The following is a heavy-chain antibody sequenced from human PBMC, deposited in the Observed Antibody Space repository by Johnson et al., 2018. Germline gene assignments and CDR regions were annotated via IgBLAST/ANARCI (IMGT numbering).Heavy chain of an antibody. V-gene: IGHV3-30*18. CDR1: GFTFSSYG. J-gene: IGHJ6*03. D-gene: IGHD5-24*01. Sequence: QVELVESGGGLVQPGGSLRLSCAASGFTFSSYGMHWVRQAPGKGLAWVAVISYDGSNKYYADSVKGRFTIPRDNSKNTLYLQMNSLRPEDTAVYYCGKDAEMDYNMDGWGKGTTVTVSS. CDR3: GKDAEMDYNMDG. CDR2: ISYDGSNK.